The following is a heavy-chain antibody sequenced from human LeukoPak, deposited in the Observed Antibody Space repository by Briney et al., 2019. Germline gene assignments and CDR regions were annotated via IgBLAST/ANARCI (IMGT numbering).Heavy chain of an antibody. Sequence: WIRQAPGKGLEWVGFIRSKAYGETADYAASVKGRFTISRDDSKAIAYLQMNSLKTEDTAVYHCTRDRGAYNLYDYWGQGTLVTVSS. J-gene: IGHJ4*02. V-gene: IGHV3-49*02. CDR3: TRDRGAYNLYDY. CDR2: IRSKAYGETA. D-gene: IGHD1-1*01.